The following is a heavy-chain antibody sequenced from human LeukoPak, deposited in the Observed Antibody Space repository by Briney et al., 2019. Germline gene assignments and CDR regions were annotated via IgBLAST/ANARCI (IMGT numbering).Heavy chain of an antibody. J-gene: IGHJ1*01. V-gene: IGHV1-46*01. CDR1: GYTFTSYY. CDR2: INPGGGST. CDR3: AGYYYDSSGDLGYFQH. Sequence: GASVKVSCKASGYTFTSYYMHWVRQAPGQGLEWMGIINPGGGSTSYAQKFQGRVTMTRDMSTSTVYMELSSLRSEDTAVYYCAGYYYDSSGDLGYFQHWGQGTLVTVSS. D-gene: IGHD3-22*01.